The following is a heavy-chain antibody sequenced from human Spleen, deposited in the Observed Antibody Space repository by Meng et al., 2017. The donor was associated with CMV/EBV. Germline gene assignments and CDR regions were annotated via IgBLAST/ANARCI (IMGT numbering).Heavy chain of an antibody. D-gene: IGHD2-2*01. CDR3: ARLPPEVVPAAMASNYYYYYGMDV. Sequence: ESLKISCTVSGGSISSYYWSWIRQPPGKGLEWIGYIYYSGSTNYNPSLKSRVTISVDTSKNQFSLKLSSVTAADTAVYYCARLPPEVVPAAMASNYYYYYGMDVWGQGTTVTVSS. V-gene: IGHV4-59*01. J-gene: IGHJ6*02. CDR1: GGSISSYY. CDR2: IYYSGST.